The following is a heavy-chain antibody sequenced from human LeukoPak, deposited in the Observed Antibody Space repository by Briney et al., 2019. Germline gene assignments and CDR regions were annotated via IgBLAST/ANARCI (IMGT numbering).Heavy chain of an antibody. J-gene: IGHJ6*02. CDR2: IKEDGSEK. Sequence: GGSLRLSCAASGFTFSDYYMSWVRQAPGKGLEWVANIKEDGSEKYYLDSVKGRFTISRDNAKNSLHLQINSLRVEDTAVYYCARNSFAELMLLGSAYGMDVWGQGTTVTVSS. CDR1: GFTFSDYY. V-gene: IGHV3-7*01. CDR3: ARNSFAELMLLGSAYGMDV. D-gene: IGHD1-7*01.